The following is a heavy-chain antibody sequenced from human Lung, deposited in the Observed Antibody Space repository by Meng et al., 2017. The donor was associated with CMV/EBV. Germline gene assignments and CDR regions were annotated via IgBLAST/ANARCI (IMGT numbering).Heavy chain of an antibody. J-gene: IGHJ4*02. CDR3: AREAGRDGYATPKFDY. V-gene: IGHV4-31*03. D-gene: IGHD5-24*01. Sequence: GQWQGSGPGLVKPSQTLSLTCTVSGGSIGSGGYYWSWIRQHPGKGLEWIGYIYYTGSTFYNPSLKSRVTISVDTSKNQFSLKLIPATAADTAVYYCAREAGRDGYATPKFDYWGQGTLVTVSS. CDR2: IYYTGST. CDR1: GGSIGSGGYY.